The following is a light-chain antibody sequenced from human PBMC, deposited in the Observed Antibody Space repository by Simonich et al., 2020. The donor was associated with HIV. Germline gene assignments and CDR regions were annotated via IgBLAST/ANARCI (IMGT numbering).Light chain of an antibody. CDR1: QGISHS. CDR3: QQFYSTPQT. Sequence: DIQLTQSPSSLSASVGERVTATCRARQGISHSLTWYQHTPGQAPKLLRYAASRLESGVPARFSGSGSGTDYTLTISSLQPEDFATYYCQQFYSTPQTFGQGTKVEIK. V-gene: IGKV1-NL1*01. J-gene: IGKJ1*01. CDR2: AAS.